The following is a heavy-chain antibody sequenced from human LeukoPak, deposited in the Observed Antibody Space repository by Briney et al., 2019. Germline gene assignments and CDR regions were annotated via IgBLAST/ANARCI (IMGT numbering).Heavy chain of an antibody. Sequence: PGGSLRLSCAASRFTFSNSGMHWVRQAPSKGLEWVAFIRYDGRDKYYADSVKGRFTISRDNSKNTLYLQMNSLRAEDTAVFYCAKSYGPIDYWGQGTLVTVSS. J-gene: IGHJ4*02. V-gene: IGHV3-30*02. CDR1: RFTFSNSG. CDR2: IRYDGRDK. D-gene: IGHD3-10*01. CDR3: AKSYGPIDY.